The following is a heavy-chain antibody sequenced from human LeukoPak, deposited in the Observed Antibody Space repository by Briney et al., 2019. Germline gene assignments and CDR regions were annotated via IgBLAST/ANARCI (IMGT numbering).Heavy chain of an antibody. D-gene: IGHD3-9*01. CDR2: INPNSGGT. V-gene: IGHV1-2*02. J-gene: IGHJ4*02. CDR1: GYTFTGYY. CDR3: ARTHYDILTGYHGDYFDY. Sequence: GASVKVSCKASGYTFTGYYMHWVRQAPGQGLEWMGWINPNSGGTNYAQKFQGRVTMTRGTSISTAYMELSRLRSDDTAVYYCARTHYDILTGYHGDYFDYWGQGTLVTVSS.